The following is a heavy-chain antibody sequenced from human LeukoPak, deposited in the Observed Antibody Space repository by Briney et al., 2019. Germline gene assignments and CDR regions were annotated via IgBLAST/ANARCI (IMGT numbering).Heavy chain of an antibody. CDR2: IKQDGSEK. D-gene: IGHD3-10*01. V-gene: IGHV3-7*03. CDR1: GFTFSSYW. CDR3: ARRTDAGVFDY. Sequence: GGSLRLSCAASGFTFSSYWMSWVRQAPGKGLEWVANIKQDGSEKYYVDSVKGRFTISRDNAKNSLYLQMNSLRAEDTALYHCARRTDAGVFDYWGQGTLVTVSS. J-gene: IGHJ4*02.